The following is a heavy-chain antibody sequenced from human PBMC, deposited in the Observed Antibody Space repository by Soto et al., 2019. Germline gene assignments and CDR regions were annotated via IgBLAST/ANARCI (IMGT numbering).Heavy chain of an antibody. V-gene: IGHV4-34*02. D-gene: IGHD6-19*01. J-gene: IGHJ3*01. CDR3: ARGGSSDWQVAFDF. CDR1: GGSFSGYF. Sequence: QLHQQQWGAGLLKPSETLSLTCAVYGGSFSGYFWNWIRQTPGKGLEWIGKVNHNGRNNYNPSLKSRVTICLDTSKNQVSLKLTSVTAADTAVYYCARGGSSDWQVAFDFWGQGTMVTVSS. CDR2: VNHNGRN.